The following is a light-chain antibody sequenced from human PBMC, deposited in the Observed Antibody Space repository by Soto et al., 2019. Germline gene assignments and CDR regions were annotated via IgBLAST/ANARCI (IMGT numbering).Light chain of an antibody. V-gene: IGKV3-20*01. J-gene: IGKJ1*01. Sequence: EIVLTQSPATLSLSPGERATLSCRASRSVSNYLAWYQQKSGQPPRLLIYGASNRATGIPDRLSGSGSGTDFTLTISRLEPEDFAVYYCQQYGSSGTFGQGTKVDIK. CDR1: RSVSNY. CDR2: GAS. CDR3: QQYGSSGT.